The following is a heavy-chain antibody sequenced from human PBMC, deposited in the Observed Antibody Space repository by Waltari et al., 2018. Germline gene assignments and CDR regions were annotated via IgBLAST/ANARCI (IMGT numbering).Heavy chain of an antibody. D-gene: IGHD3-22*01. CDR3: ASGRSSTYYYDSSAFDI. V-gene: IGHV4-59*01. J-gene: IGHJ3*02. CDR2: IYYSGST. Sequence: QVQLQESGPGLVKPLETLSLTCNASGCSISSYYWYWIRKPPGKGLEWIGYIYYSGSTNYNPSLKSRVTISVDTSKNQFSLKLSSVTAADTAVYYCASGRSSTYYYDSSAFDIWGQGTMVTVSS. CDR1: GCSISSYY.